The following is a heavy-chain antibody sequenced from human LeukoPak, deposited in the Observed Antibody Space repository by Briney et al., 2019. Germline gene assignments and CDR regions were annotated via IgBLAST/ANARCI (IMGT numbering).Heavy chain of an antibody. J-gene: IGHJ4*02. V-gene: IGHV1-24*01. D-gene: IGHD6-19*01. CDR3: AKDSPSLLLRAIAVAGPHDY. Sequence: ASVKVSCKVSGYTLTELSMHWVRQAPGKGLEWMGGFDPEDGETIYAQKFQGRVTMTEDTSTDTAYMELSSLRSEDTAVYYCAKDSPSLLLRAIAVAGPHDYWGQGTLVTVSS. CDR2: FDPEDGET. CDR1: GYTLTELS.